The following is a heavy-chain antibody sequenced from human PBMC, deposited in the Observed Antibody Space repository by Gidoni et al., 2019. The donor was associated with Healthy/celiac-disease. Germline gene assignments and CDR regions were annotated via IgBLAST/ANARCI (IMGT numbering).Heavy chain of an antibody. J-gene: IGHJ4*02. CDR3: ARDLRGSYLD. V-gene: IGHV3-48*03. CDR2: ISSRGSTI. CDR1: GFTFSSCE. Sequence: EVQLVESGGGLVQPGGSLRLSCAASGFTFSSCEMNWVRQAPGKGLEWVSYISSRGSTIYYADSVKCRFTISRDNAMTSLYLQINSLRAEDTAVYYCARDLRGSYLDWGQGTLVTVSS. D-gene: IGHD1-26*01.